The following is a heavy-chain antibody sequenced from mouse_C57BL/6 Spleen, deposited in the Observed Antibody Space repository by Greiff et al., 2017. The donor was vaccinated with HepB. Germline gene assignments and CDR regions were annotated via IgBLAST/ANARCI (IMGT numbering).Heavy chain of an antibody. V-gene: IGHV1-15*01. D-gene: IGHD2-14*01. CDR1: GYTFTDYE. CDR3: TRRRGNYAMYY. CDR2: IDPETGGT. J-gene: IGHJ4*01. Sequence: QVQLQQSGAELVRPGASVTLSCKASGYTFTDYEMHWVKQTPVHGLEWIGAIDPETGGTAYNQKFKGKAILTADKSSSTAYMELRSLTSEDSAVYYCTRRRGNYAMYYWGQGTSVTVSS.